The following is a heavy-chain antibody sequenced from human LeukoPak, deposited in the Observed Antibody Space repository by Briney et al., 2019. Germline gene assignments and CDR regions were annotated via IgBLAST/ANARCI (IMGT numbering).Heavy chain of an antibody. Sequence: PGGSLRLSCAASGFTFSSYNMNWVRQAPGKGLEWVSSITSGSSYRFYADSVKGRFTISRDNAKNSLYLQMNNLRAEDTAVYYCARDPYSGSYGNYYYYFMDVWGKGTTVTISS. D-gene: IGHD1-26*01. V-gene: IGHV3-21*01. J-gene: IGHJ6*03. CDR1: GFTFSSYN. CDR2: ITSGSSYR. CDR3: ARDPYSGSYGNYYYYFMDV.